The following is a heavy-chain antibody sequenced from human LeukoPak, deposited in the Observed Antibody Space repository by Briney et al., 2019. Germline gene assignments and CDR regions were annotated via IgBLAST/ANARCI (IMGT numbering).Heavy chain of an antibody. V-gene: IGHV1-18*04. CDR2: ISAYNGNT. CDR1: GYTFTGYY. D-gene: IGHD3-10*01. J-gene: IGHJ4*02. Sequence: GASVKVSCKASGYTFTGYYMHWVRQAPGQGLEWMGWISAYNGNTNYAQKLQGRVTMTTDTSTSTAYMELRSLRSDDTAVYYCARARPYEGVRGVIIPSSYWGQGTLVTVSS. CDR3: ARARPYEGVRGVIIPSSY.